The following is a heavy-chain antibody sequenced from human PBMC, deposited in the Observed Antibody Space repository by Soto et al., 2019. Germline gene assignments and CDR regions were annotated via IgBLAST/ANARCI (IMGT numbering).Heavy chain of an antibody. CDR3: ARSKLLWFGESPTYNWFDP. V-gene: IGHV1-69*13. D-gene: IGHD3-10*01. J-gene: IGHJ5*02. CDR1: GGTFSSYA. CDR2: IIPIFGTA. Sequence: SVKVSCKASGGTFSSYAISWVRQAPGQGLEWMGGIIPIFGTANYAQKFQGRVTITADESTSTAYMELSSLRSEDTAVYYCARSKLLWFGESPTYNWFDPWGQGTLVTVSS.